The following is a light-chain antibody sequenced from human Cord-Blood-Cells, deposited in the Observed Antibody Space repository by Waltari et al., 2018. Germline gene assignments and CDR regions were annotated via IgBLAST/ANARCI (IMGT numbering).Light chain of an antibody. Sequence: QSALTPPASVSGSPAPSIPISCTGTSSDGGGYNYVSWYQQHPGKAPKLMIYEVSTRPSGVSNRFSGSKSGNTASLTISGLQAEDEADYYCSSYTSSSTLVFGGGTKLTVL. J-gene: IGLJ2*01. CDR1: SSDGGGYNY. CDR3: SSYTSSSTLV. CDR2: EVS. V-gene: IGLV2-14*01.